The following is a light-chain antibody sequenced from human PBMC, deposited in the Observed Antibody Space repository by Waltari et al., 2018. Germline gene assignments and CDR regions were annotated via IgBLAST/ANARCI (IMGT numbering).Light chain of an antibody. V-gene: IGKV1-39*01. Sequence: DIQMTQSPSSLSASVGDRVTITCRASQSISTYLNWYQQKPGKAPKLLICAASILQSGVPSRFRGSGSGTDFTLTISSLQPEDFATFYCQQSYSSPRTFGQGTKVEIK. CDR1: QSISTY. J-gene: IGKJ1*01. CDR2: AAS. CDR3: QQSYSSPRT.